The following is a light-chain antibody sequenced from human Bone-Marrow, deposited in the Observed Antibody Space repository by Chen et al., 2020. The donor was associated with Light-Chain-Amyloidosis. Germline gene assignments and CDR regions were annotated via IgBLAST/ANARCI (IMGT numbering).Light chain of an antibody. CDR2: WAS. CDR1: QSVLYSSNNKNY. CDR3: QQYYSTPYT. V-gene: IGKV4-1*01. J-gene: IGKJ2*01. Sequence: DLVMTTSPDSLAVSLCERATINCKSSQSVLYSSNNKNYLAWYQQKPGQPPKLLIYWASTRESGVPDRFSGSGSGTDFTLTISSLQAEDVAVYYCQQYYSTPYTFGQGTKLEIK.